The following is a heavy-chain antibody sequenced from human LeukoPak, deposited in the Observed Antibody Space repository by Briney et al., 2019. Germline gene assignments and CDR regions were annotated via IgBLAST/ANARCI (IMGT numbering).Heavy chain of an antibody. J-gene: IGHJ4*02. CDR2: ISGSGGST. CDR3: VEFYCSGGSCLDY. Sequence: GGSLRLSCAASGFTFSSYTMTWVRQAPGKGLEWVSAISGSGGSTYYADSVKGRFTISRDNSKNTLYLQMNSLRGEDTAVYYCVEFYCSGGSCLDYWGQGTLVTVSS. V-gene: IGHV3-23*01. CDR1: GFTFSSYT. D-gene: IGHD2-15*01.